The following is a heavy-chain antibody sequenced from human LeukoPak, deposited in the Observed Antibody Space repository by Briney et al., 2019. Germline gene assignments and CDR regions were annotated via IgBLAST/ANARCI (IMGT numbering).Heavy chain of an antibody. J-gene: IGHJ3*02. Sequence: SQTLSLTCTVSGGSISSGSYYWSWIRQPAGKGLEWIGRIYTSGSTDYNPSLKSRVTISVDTSKNQFSLKLSSVTAADTAVYYCASYGSGSYAFGIWGQGTMVTVSS. CDR2: IYTSGST. D-gene: IGHD3-10*01. V-gene: IGHV4-61*02. CDR3: ASYGSGSYAFGI. CDR1: GGSISSGSYY.